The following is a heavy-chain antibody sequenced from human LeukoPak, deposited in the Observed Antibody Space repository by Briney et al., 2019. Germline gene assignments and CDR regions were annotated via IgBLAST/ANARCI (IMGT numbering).Heavy chain of an antibody. D-gene: IGHD6-19*01. CDR3: ARGGSSGPEGWFDP. CDR1: GYTFSAYG. Sequence: GASVKVSCKASGYTFSAYGISWVRQAPGQGPEWMGWISAYNGDTKYAQKVQGRVTMTTDTSTSTAYMELRSLRSDDTAVYYCARGGSSGPEGWFDPWAQGTLVTVSS. V-gene: IGHV1-18*01. J-gene: IGHJ5*02. CDR2: ISAYNGDT.